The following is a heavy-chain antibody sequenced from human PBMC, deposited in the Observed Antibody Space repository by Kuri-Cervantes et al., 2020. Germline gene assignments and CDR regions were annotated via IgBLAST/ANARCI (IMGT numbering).Heavy chain of an antibody. D-gene: IGHD2-15*01. CDR2: ISGSGGST. J-gene: IGHJ4*02. Sequence: GESLKISCAASGFTFSSYGMHWVRQAPGKGLEWVSAISGSGGSTYYADSVKGRFTISRDNSKNTLYLQMNSLRAEDTAVYYCAKGGNFDYWGQGTLVTVSS. CDR1: GFTFSSYG. V-gene: IGHV3-23*01. CDR3: AKGGNFDY.